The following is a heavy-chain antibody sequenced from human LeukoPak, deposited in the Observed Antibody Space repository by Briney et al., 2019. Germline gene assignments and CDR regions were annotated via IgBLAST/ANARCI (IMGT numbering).Heavy chain of an antibody. CDR2: TNQDGSVE. J-gene: IGHJ5*02. V-gene: IGHV3-7*01. CDR1: GFTFSHYY. D-gene: IGHD3-10*01. CDR3: ARLRYYGSGSYPMTGNWFDP. Sequence: PGGSLRLSCLASGFTFSHYYMSWVRQAPGQGLEWVAHTNQDGSVEFHVDSVKGRFTISRDNAKNSLYLQMNSLRADDTAVYYCARLRYYGSGSYPMTGNWFDPWGQGTLVTVSS.